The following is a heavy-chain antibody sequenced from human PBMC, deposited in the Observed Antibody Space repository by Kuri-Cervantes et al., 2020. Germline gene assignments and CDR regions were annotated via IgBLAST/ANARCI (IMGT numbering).Heavy chain of an antibody. V-gene: IGHV1-18*01. Sequence: ASVKVSCKASGYTFSSYGISWVRQAPGQGLEWMGWISAYTGNTNYAQKLQGRVTMTTDTSTSTAYMELRSLRSDDTAVYYCAKRASVAAGYAEYFQHWGQGTRVTRSS. D-gene: IGHD6-13*01. CDR1: GYTFSSYG. J-gene: IGHJ1*01. CDR2: ISAYTGNT. CDR3: AKRASVAAGYAEYFQH.